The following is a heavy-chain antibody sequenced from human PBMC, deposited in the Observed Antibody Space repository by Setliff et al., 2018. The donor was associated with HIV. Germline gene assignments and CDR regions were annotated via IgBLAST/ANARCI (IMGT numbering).Heavy chain of an antibody. V-gene: IGHV4-39*07. J-gene: IGHJ4*02. CDR2: IFYTESA. CDR3: ARVARGGHSSRWYYFDY. Sequence: SETLSLTCTVSGGSISSSNHYWAWIRQPPGKGLEWIGTIFYTESAYYSPSLKSRVTMSVTTSKNQFSLRLTSVTAADTAVYYCARVARGGHSSRWYYFDYWGQGTLVT. D-gene: IGHD6-13*01. CDR1: GGSISSSNHY.